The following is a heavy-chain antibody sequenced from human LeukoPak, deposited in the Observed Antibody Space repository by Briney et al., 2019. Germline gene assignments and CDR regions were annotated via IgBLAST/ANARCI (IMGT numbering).Heavy chain of an antibody. CDR3: ARDVGLRYFDWLFN. CDR1: GFTFSNYW. Sequence: GGSLRLSCAASGFTFSNYWMSWVRQAPGKGLEWVANIKQDGSEGYYVDSVKGRFTISRDNAKNSLYLQMDSLRVEDTAVYYCARDVGLRYFDWLFNWGQGTLVTVSS. CDR2: IKQDGSEG. V-gene: IGHV3-7*01. D-gene: IGHD3-9*01. J-gene: IGHJ4*02.